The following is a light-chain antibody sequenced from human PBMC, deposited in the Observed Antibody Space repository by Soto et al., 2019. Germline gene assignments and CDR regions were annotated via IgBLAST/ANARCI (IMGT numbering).Light chain of an antibody. V-gene: IGLV1-40*01. CDR1: TSNIGAGYD. CDR2: VNN. CDR3: QSYDNSLNTWV. Sequence: QLVLTQPPSVSGAPGQTVTIPCTGGTSNIGAGYDVHWYQQLPETAPKLLIFVNNNRPSGVPDRFSGSKSGTSASLAITGLQAEDEADYYCQSYDNSLNTWVFGGGTKLTVL. J-gene: IGLJ3*02.